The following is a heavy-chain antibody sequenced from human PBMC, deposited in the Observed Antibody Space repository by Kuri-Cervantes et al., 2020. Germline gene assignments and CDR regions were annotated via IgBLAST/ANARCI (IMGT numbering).Heavy chain of an antibody. CDR3: ATGLSDYDHYYYYGMDV. CDR2: FDPEDGET. CDR1: GYTLTELP. J-gene: IGHJ6*02. V-gene: IGHV1-24*01. Sequence: ASVKVSCKVSGYTLTELPMHWVRQAPGKGLEWMGGFDPEDGETIYAQKFQGRVTMTEDTSTDTAYMELSSLRSEDTAVYYCATGLSDYDHYYYYGMDVWGQGTTVTVSS. D-gene: IGHD5-12*01.